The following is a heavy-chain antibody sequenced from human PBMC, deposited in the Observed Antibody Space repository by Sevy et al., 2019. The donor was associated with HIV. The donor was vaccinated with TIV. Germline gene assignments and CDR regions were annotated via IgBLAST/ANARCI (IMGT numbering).Heavy chain of an antibody. CDR1: GYSFTSYW. CDR2: IYPGDSDT. Sequence: GESLKISCKGSGYSFTSYWIGWVRQMPGKGLEWMGIIYPGDSDTRYSPSFQGQVTISADKSISTAYLQWSSLKASDTAMYYWARQSDGITMVRGVIITRPLYDYWGQGTLVTVSS. V-gene: IGHV5-51*01. D-gene: IGHD3-10*01. J-gene: IGHJ4*02. CDR3: ARQSDGITMVRGVIITRPLYDY.